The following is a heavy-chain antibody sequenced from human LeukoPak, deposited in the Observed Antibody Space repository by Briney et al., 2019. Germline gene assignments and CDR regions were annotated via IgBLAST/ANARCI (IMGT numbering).Heavy chain of an antibody. Sequence: SETLSLTCTVSGGSISSSSYYWGWIRQPPGKGLEWIGSGFYSGSAYYNPSLKSRLTISVDTSKNQFSLDLSSVTAADTAVYYCARLRGAMTPVTSDFDYWGQGTLVTVSS. CDR1: GGSISSSSYY. J-gene: IGHJ4*02. V-gene: IGHV4-39*01. D-gene: IGHD4-17*01. CDR3: ARLRGAMTPVTSDFDY. CDR2: GFYSGSA.